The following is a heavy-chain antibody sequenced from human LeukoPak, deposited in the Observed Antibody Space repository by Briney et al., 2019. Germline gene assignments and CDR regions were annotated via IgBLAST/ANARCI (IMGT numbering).Heavy chain of an antibody. V-gene: IGHV3-23*01. CDR2: ISGSGGST. CDR1: GFTFSTYS. Sequence: GGSLRLSCAASGFTFSTYSMNWVRQAPGKGLEWVSAISGSGGSTYYADSVKGRFTISRDNSKNTLYLQMNSLRAEDTAVYYCAKAMSYYYYYYGMDVWGQGTTVTVSS. D-gene: IGHD5/OR15-5a*01. J-gene: IGHJ6*02. CDR3: AKAMSYYYYYYGMDV.